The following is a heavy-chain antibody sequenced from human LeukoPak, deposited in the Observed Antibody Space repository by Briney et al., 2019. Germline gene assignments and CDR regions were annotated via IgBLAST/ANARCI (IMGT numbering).Heavy chain of an antibody. Sequence: PSETLSLTCTVSGGSISSYYWSWIRQPAGKGLEWIGRIYTSGSTNYNPSLKSRVTMSVDTSKNQFSLKLTSVTAADTAVYYCARVKPLWSGYYTGIRDPEHYFDYWGQGTLVTVSS. CDR3: ARVKPLWSGYYTGIRDPEHYFDY. D-gene: IGHD3-3*01. V-gene: IGHV4-4*07. J-gene: IGHJ4*02. CDR2: IYTSGST. CDR1: GGSISSYY.